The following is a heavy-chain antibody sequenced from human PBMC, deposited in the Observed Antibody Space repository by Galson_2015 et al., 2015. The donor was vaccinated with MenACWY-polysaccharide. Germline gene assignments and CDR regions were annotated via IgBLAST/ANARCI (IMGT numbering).Heavy chain of an antibody. CDR1: GFNFSDHY. D-gene: IGHD1-1*01. CDR3: SRGLNGNDLPLGFGS. CDR2: VRDKPHSYTT. Sequence: SLRLSCAASGFNFSDHYMDWVRQAPGKGLEWVARVRDKPHSYTTEYAASVKGRFTVSRDDSKNSLYLQMNSLKTEDTAVYYCSRGLNGNDLPLGFGSWGQGSLVTVSS. J-gene: IGHJ4*02. V-gene: IGHV3-72*01.